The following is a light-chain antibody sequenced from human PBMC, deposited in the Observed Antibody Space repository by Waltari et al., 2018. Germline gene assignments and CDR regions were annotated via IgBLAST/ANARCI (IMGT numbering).Light chain of an antibody. CDR2: DAS. CDR3: QHYVRLPAT. J-gene: IGKJ1*01. Sequence: EIVLTQSPGTLSLSPGERATLACRAIQSVSRALAWYQQKPGQAPRLLIYDASRRATAIPDRFSGSGSGTDFSLTITRLEPEDFAVYYCQHYVRLPATFGQGTKVEIK. CDR1: QSVSRA. V-gene: IGKV3-20*01.